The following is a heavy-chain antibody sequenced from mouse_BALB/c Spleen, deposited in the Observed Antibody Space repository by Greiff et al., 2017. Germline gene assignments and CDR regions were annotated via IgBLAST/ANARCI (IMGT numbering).Heavy chain of an antibody. J-gene: IGHJ3*01. CDR1: GYAFSSSW. V-gene: IGHV1-82*01. D-gene: IGHD2-3*01. CDR2: IYPGDGDT. CDR3: ARYDGYYGFAY. Sequence: QVQLKESGPELVKPGASVKISCKASGYAFSSSWMNWVKQRPGQGLEWIGRIYPGDGDTNYNGKFKGKATLTADKSSSTAYMQLSSLTSVDSAVYFCARYDGYYGFAYWGQGTLVTVSA.